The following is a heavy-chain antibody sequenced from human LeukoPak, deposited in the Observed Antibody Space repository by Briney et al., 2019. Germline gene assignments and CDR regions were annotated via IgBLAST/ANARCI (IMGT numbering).Heavy chain of an antibody. CDR2: ISYDGSNK. J-gene: IGHJ3*02. CDR3: ATFWGVTTWDAFDI. D-gene: IGHD3-10*01. CDR1: GFTFGDYW. V-gene: IGHV3-30*03. Sequence: GGSLRLSCAASGFTFGDYWMNWVRLPPGKGLEWVAVISYDGSNKYYADSVKGRFTISRDNVKNSLYLQMNSLRGADTAVYYCATFWGVTTWDAFDIWGQGTMVTVSS.